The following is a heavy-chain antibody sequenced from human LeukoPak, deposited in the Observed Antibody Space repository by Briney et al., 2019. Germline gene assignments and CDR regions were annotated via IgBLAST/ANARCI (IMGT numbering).Heavy chain of an antibody. CDR1: GFTFDDYG. V-gene: IGHV3-20*04. CDR3: ARTAGRDGYNGYDY. J-gene: IGHJ4*02. Sequence: PGGSLRLSCAASGFTFDDYGMSWVRPAPRKGLAWVSGINWNGGSTGYADSVKGRFTISRDNAKNSLYLQMNSLRAEDTALYYCARTAGRDGYNGYDYWGQGTLVTVSS. D-gene: IGHD5-24*01. CDR2: INWNGGST.